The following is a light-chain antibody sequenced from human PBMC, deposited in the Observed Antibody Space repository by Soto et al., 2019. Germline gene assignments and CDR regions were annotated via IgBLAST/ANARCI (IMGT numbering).Light chain of an antibody. CDR1: SSDVGGYNF. Sequence: QSVLTQPPSASGSPGQSVTISCTGSSSDVGGYNFVSWYQQHPGKAPKLMIYEVSEWPSGVPDRFSGSKSGNTASLTVSGLQADDEADYYCSSYAGTNMLVVFGGGTKVTVL. CDR3: SSYAGTNMLVV. CDR2: EVS. V-gene: IGLV2-8*01. J-gene: IGLJ2*01.